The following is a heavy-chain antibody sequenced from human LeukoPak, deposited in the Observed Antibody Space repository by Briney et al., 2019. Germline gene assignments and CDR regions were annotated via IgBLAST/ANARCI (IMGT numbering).Heavy chain of an antibody. CDR3: ARVKDLGGYYYYYYMDV. J-gene: IGHJ6*03. D-gene: IGHD3-16*01. V-gene: IGHV4-34*01. Sequence: SETLSLTCAVYGGSFSGYYWSWIRQPPGKWLEWIGEINHSGGTKYNPSLKSRVAISVDTSKNQFSLKLSSVTAADTAMYYCARVKDLGGYYYYYYMDVWGKGTTVTVSS. CDR1: GGSFSGYY. CDR2: INHSGGT.